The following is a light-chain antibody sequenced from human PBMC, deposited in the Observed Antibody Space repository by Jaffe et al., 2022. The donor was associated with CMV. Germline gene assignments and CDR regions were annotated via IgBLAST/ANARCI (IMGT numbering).Light chain of an antibody. V-gene: IGKV2-30*01. J-gene: IGKJ4*01. CDR1: LSLVDSDGNTY. CDR3: MQITHWPLT. CDR2: KVS. Sequence: DVVLTQSPLSLPVTLGQPASISCRSSLSLVDSDGNTYLTWFQQRPGQSPRRLFYKVSNRDSGVPDRFSGSGSGTDFTLKISRVEAEDVGLYYCMQITHWPLTFGGGTKVEIK.